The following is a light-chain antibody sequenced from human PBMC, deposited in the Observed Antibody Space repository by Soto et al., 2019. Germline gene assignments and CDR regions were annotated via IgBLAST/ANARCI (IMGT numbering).Light chain of an antibody. J-gene: IGKJ4*01. CDR2: GAS. V-gene: IGKV3-15*01. Sequence: EVVMTQSPATVSVFPGEGVTLSCRASQTISTDLAWYQQKPGQAPRLLIYGASTRATGVPDRFSGGGSGTEFTLTISCLQSEDFAFYYCQQNNKWPPVTFGGGTKVEIK. CDR1: QTISTD. CDR3: QQNNKWPPVT.